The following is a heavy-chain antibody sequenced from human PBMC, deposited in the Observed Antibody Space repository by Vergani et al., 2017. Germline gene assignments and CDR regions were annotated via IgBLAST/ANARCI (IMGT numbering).Heavy chain of an antibody. J-gene: IGHJ4*02. D-gene: IGHD4/OR15-4a*01. CDR2: IWYDGSNK. CDR1: GFTFSSYG. Sequence: QVQLVESGGGVVQPGRSLRLSCAASGFTFSSYGMHWVRQAPGKGLEWVAVIWYDGSNKYYADSVKGRFTISRDNSKNTLYLQMNSLRAEDTAVYYCARDRSANRFDYWGQGTLVTVSS. CDR3: ARDRSANRFDY. V-gene: IGHV3-33*01.